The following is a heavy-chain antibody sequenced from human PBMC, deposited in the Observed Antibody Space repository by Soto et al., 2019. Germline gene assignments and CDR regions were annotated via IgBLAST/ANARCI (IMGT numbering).Heavy chain of an antibody. D-gene: IGHD3-9*01. J-gene: IGHJ1*01. CDR1: GFTFSSYA. CDR3: AKVRYFDWLTSSEYFQH. V-gene: IGHV3-23*01. Sequence: GGSLRLSCAASGFTFSSYAMSWVRQAPGKGLEWVSAISGSGGSTYYADSVKGRFTISRDNSKNTLYLQMNSLRAEDTAVYYCAKVRYFDWLTSSEYFQHWGQSTLVTVSS. CDR2: ISGSGGST.